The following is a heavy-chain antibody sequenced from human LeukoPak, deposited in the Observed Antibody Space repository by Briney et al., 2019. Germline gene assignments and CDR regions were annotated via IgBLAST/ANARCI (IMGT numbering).Heavy chain of an antibody. CDR1: GFTFSNYA. V-gene: IGHV3-23*01. D-gene: IGHD6-19*01. CDR2: VSGSGGST. CDR3: AKDGSSGFDY. J-gene: IGHJ4*02. Sequence: GGSLRLSCAASGFTFSNYAMSWVRQAPGKGLEWVSAVSGSGGSTYYADSVKGRFTISRDNSKNTLYLQMNSLRAEDTAVYYCAKDGSSGFDYWGQGTLVTVSS.